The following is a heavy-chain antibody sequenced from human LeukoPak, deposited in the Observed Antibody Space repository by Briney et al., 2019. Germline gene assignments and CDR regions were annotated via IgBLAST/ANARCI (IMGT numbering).Heavy chain of an antibody. V-gene: IGHV3-48*04. CDR3: ARDRFDGLGYYYGMDV. CDR2: ISSGSSPI. Sequence: GGSLRLSCAASGFAFSSYSMNWVSQAPGKGLEWISYISSGSSPIYYADSVKGRFTISRDNAKNSLYLQMNSLRAEDTAVYYCARDRFDGLGYYYGMDVWGQGTTVTVSS. D-gene: IGHD2-8*01. J-gene: IGHJ6*02. CDR1: GFAFSSYS.